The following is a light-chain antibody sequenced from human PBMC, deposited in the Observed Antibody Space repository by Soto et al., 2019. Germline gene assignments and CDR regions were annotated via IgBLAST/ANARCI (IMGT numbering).Light chain of an antibody. Sequence: DIQMTQSPLSLSASVGDRVTITCRASQNIINYLNWYQQKPGKAPHLLIYAASILQSGGPSRFSVSGSGTDFTLTISSLQAEDFATSWCQQSYATPYSFGQGTNLEIK. CDR2: AAS. CDR1: QNIINY. CDR3: QQSYATPYS. V-gene: IGKV1-39*01. J-gene: IGKJ2*01.